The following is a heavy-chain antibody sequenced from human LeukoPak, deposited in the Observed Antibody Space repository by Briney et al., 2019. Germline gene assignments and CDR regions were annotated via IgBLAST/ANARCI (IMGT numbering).Heavy chain of an antibody. D-gene: IGHD3-3*02. Sequence: KPSETLSLTCTVSNFSISSGYYWGWIRQPPEKGLEWIGYIYYSGSTNYNPSLKSRVTISVDTSKNQFSLKLSSVTAADTAAYYCARAFYPGYYSYMAVWGKGTTVTVSS. V-gene: IGHV4-61*01. J-gene: IGHJ6*03. CDR1: NFSISSGYY. CDR3: ARAFYPGYYSYMAV. CDR2: IYYSGST.